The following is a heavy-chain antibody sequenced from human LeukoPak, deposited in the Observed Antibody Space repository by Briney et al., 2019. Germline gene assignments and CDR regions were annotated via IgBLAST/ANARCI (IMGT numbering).Heavy chain of an antibody. V-gene: IGHV4-59*12. CDR3: ARDKVGTETDY. Sequence: PSETLSLTCTVFGGSISSYYWSWIRQPPGKGLEWIGYIYYSGSTYYNPSLKSRVTISVDTSKNQFSLKLSSVTAADTAVYYCARDKVGTETDYWGQGTLVTVSS. CDR1: GGSISSYY. D-gene: IGHD1-1*01. CDR2: IYYSGST. J-gene: IGHJ4*02.